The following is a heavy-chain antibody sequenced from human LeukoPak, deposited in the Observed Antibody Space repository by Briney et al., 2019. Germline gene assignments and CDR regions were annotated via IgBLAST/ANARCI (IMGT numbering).Heavy chain of an antibody. J-gene: IGHJ1*01. V-gene: IGHV3-74*01. Sequence: GGSLRLSCAAPGINIRSNWMHWVRQAPGTGLVWVACVNSEGSRTTYADSVKGRFTISRDNAKNILYLQMHGLRAEDTAVYYCARDAPTGRTKFEHWGQGTLVTVSS. CDR1: GINIRSNW. CDR3: ARDAPTGRTKFEH. CDR2: VNSEGSRT. D-gene: IGHD1-14*01.